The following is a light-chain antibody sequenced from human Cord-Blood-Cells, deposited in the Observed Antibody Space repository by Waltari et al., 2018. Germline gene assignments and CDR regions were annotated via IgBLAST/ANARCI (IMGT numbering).Light chain of an antibody. V-gene: IGKV3-11*01. Sequence: EIVLTQSPATLSVSTGERATRSCRASQSVSSYLAWYQQKPGQAPRLLIYDASNRATGIPARFSGSGSGTDFTLTISSLEPEDFAVYYCQQRSNWPLFGGGTKV. J-gene: IGKJ4*01. CDR3: QQRSNWPL. CDR1: QSVSSY. CDR2: DAS.